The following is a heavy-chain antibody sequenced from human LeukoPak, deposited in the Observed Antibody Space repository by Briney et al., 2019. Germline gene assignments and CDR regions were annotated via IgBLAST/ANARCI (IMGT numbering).Heavy chain of an antibody. D-gene: IGHD5-18*01. CDR1: GFTFGDHA. J-gene: IGHJ6*02. Sequence: PGGSLRLSCTASGFTFGDHAMSWVRQAPGKGVEWVAFIRSKNYRCTAEYAASVRGRFPISRDDSKSIAYLQMNSLETEDTAVYYCARGPIDLWLYYSMDVWGQGTTVTVSS. CDR2: IRSKNYRCTA. CDR3: ARGPIDLWLYYSMDV. V-gene: IGHV3-49*04.